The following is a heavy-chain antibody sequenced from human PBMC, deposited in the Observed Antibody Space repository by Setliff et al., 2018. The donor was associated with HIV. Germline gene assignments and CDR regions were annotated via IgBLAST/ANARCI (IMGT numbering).Heavy chain of an antibody. V-gene: IGHV1-2*06. CDR3: ARDPGYKSSWYGAFDI. CDR1: GYTFTAYY. Sequence: ASVKVSCKTSGYTFTAYYIYWVRQAPGHGLELMGRIHPNTGSTNYLQEFQVRVTITRDTSMSTVYMALTGLTSDDTAVYYCARDPGYKSSWYGAFDIWGQGTMVTVSS. D-gene: IGHD6-13*01. CDR2: IHPNTGST. J-gene: IGHJ3*02.